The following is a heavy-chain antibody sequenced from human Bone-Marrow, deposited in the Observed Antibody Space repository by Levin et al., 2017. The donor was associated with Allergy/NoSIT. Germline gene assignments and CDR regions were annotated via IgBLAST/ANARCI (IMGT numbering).Heavy chain of an antibody. D-gene: IGHD2-15*01. J-gene: IGHJ6*02. Sequence: PGGSLRLSCEVSGFIFSGDAMVWVRQAPGKGLEWVATIWHDGSHKMYLKAVDGRFAISRDNLENRLYLQMNSLKAEDTAVYYCATEGADCSGGRSCYFGVPHGVDVWGQGTTVTVSS. CDR2: IWHDGSHK. CDR3: ATEGADCSGGRSCYFGVPHGVDV. CDR1: GFIFSGDA. V-gene: IGHV3-33*01.